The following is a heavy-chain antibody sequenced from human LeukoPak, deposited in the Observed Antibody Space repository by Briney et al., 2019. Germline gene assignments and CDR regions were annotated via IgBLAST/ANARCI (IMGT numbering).Heavy chain of an antibody. V-gene: IGHV4-59*01. CDR1: GGAMSGYY. D-gene: IGHD4-11*01. CDR3: ARLRGNYFPDY. Sequence: PSETLSLTCTVSGGAMSGYYWTWIRQSPGRRLEWIAYIHYSGSTNYNPSLKSRVTISVYTSKNQFSLRLNSVTAADTAVYYCARLRGNYFPDYWGQGTLVTVSS. J-gene: IGHJ4*02. CDR2: IHYSGST.